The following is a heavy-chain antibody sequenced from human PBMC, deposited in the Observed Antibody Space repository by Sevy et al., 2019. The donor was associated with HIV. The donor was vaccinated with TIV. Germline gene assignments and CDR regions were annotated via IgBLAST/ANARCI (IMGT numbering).Heavy chain of an antibody. CDR1: GFTFSNYD. CDR2: ISHDGRYK. Sequence: GGSLRLSCAASGFTFSNYDLHWVRHAPGKGLDWVAVISHDGRYKNYADSVKVRFTISRDNLRNTLFLQMDSLRPDDTAVYFCARLVSCGGDCYYLDSWGQGALVTVSS. V-gene: IGHV3-30*03. J-gene: IGHJ4*02. CDR3: ARLVSCGGDCYYLDS. D-gene: IGHD2-21*02.